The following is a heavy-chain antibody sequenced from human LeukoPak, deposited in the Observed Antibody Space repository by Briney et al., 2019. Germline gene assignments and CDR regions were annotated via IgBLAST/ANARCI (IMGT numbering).Heavy chain of an antibody. Sequence: ASVKVSCKASGYTFTGYYMHWVRQPPGQGLEWMGRINPNSGGTNYAQKFRGRVTMTRDTSISTAYMELSRLRSDDTAVYYCARNPLHLLWFGESHSRFDPWGEGTLVAVSS. D-gene: IGHD3-10*01. V-gene: IGHV1-2*06. CDR1: GYTFTGYY. J-gene: IGHJ5*02. CDR3: ARNPLHLLWFGESHSRFDP. CDR2: INPNSGGT.